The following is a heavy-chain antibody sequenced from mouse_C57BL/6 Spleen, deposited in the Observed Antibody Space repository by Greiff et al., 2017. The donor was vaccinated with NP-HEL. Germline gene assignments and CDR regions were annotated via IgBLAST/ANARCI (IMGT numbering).Heavy chain of an antibody. CDR3: AQATDYDAMDY. Sequence: QVHVKQSGAELARPGASVKLSCKASGYTFTSYGISWVKQRTGPGLEWIGEIYPRSGNTYYNEKFKGKATLTADKSSSTAYMELRSLTSEDSAVYFCAQATDYDAMDYWGQGTSVTVSS. J-gene: IGHJ4*01. CDR1: GYTFTSYG. V-gene: IGHV1-81*01. CDR2: IYPRSGNT. D-gene: IGHD3-2*02.